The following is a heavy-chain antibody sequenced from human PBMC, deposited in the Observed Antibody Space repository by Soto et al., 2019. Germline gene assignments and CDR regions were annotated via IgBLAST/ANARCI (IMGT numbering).Heavy chain of an antibody. D-gene: IGHD4-4*01. CDR1: GFTFSDYH. V-gene: IGHV3-11*01. Sequence: PGGSLRLSCAASGFTFSDYHMSWIRQAPGKGLEWVSYISSSGSTIYYADSVKGRFTISRDNAKNSLYLQMNSLRAEDTAVYYCARDLYSDDAFDIWGQGTMVTVSS. J-gene: IGHJ3*02. CDR3: ARDLYSDDAFDI. CDR2: ISSSGSTI.